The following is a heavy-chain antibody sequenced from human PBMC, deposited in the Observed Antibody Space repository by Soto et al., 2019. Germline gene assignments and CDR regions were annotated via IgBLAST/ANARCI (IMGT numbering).Heavy chain of an antibody. CDR2: MNPNSGNT. J-gene: IGHJ6*03. CDR3: ASNSGYDFYYYYYMDV. V-gene: IGHV1-8*01. Sequence: QVQLVQSGAEVKKPGASVKVSCKASGYTFTSYDINWVRQATGQGLEWMGWMNPNSGNTGYAQKFQGRVTMTRNTSISTAYMGLCSLRSEDTAVYYCASNSGYDFYYYYYMDVWGKGTTVTVSS. CDR1: GYTFTSYD. D-gene: IGHD5-12*01.